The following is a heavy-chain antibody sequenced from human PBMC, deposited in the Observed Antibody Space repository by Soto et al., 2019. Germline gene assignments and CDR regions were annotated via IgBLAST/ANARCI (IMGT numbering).Heavy chain of an antibody. V-gene: IGHV4-39*01. CDR2: IYYSGST. J-gene: IGHJ5*02. CDR3: SRRGYGSGRNCFDP. CDR1: GGSISSSNYY. D-gene: IGHD6-19*01. Sequence: PSETLSLTCTVSGGSISSSNYYWDWIRQPPGKGLEWIGSIYYSGSTYYNPSLKSRVTISVDTSKNQFSLILSSVTAADTAVYYCSRRGYGSGRNCFDPWGQGTLVTVSS.